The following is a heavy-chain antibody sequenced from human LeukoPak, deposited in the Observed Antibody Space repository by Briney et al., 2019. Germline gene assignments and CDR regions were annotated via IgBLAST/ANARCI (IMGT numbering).Heavy chain of an antibody. J-gene: IGHJ5*02. Sequence: GGSLRLSCAASGFTFSSYAMSWVRQPPGKGLEWVSAISGSGGSTYYADSVKGRFTISRDNSKNTLYLQMNSLRAEDTAVYYCAKLVVPASDYNWFDPWGQGTLATVSS. D-gene: IGHD2-2*01. V-gene: IGHV3-23*01. CDR2: ISGSGGST. CDR1: GFTFSSYA. CDR3: AKLVVPASDYNWFDP.